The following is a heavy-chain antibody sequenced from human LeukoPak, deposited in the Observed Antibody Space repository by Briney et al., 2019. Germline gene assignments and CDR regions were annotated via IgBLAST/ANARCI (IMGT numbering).Heavy chain of an antibody. CDR2: ISGSGGTT. CDR3: AKRSPYNSSSYYLDF. V-gene: IGHV3-23*01. CDR1: GFSFISYG. J-gene: IGHJ4*02. Sequence: PGGSLRLSCAASGFSFISYGMSWVRQAPGKGLEWVSAISGSGGTTYYADSVRGRFIISRDNSKSTLCFQMNSLRGEDTAIYYCAKRSPYNSSSYYLDFWGQGTLVTVSS. D-gene: IGHD6-6*01.